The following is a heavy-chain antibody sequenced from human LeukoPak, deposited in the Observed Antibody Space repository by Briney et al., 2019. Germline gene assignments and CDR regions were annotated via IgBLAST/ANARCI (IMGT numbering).Heavy chain of an antibody. CDR3: ARGERGFNYGPIDY. CDR1: GFSFSSYE. CDR2: ISSTGNTI. V-gene: IGHV3-48*03. J-gene: IGHJ4*02. D-gene: IGHD5-18*01. Sequence: GGSLRLSCAASGFSFSSYEMNWVRQAPGKGLEWISYISSTGNTIYYADSVKGRFTISRDNAKNSLYLQMNILRVEDTALYYCARGERGFNYGPIDYWDQGTLVTVSS.